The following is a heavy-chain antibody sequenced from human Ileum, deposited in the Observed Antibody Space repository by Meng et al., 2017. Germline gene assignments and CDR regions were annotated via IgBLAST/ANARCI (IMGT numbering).Heavy chain of an antibody. J-gene: IGHJ4*02. V-gene: IGHV1-18*01. CDR2: ISAYNGVT. CDR1: GYTFATYG. D-gene: IGHD6-13*01. Sequence: ASVKVSCKASGYTFATYGISWVRQAPGQGLEWMGWISAYNGVTKYAQKLQGRVTMTTDTSTSTAYMELRSLRSDDTAVYYCASDRSSSWAYLDYWGQGTLVTVSS. CDR3: ASDRSSSWAYLDY.